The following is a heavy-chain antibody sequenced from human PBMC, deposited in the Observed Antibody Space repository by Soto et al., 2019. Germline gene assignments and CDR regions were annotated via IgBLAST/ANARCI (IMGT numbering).Heavy chain of an antibody. J-gene: IGHJ4*02. Sequence: EVQLLESGGGLVQPGGSLRLSCAASGFTFSSYAMSWVRQAPGKGLEWVSAISGSGGSTYYADSVKGRFTISRDNSKNTLYLQMNSLRAEDTAVYYCEKDGKYSSSWYNYYFDYWGQGTLVTVSS. CDR3: EKDGKYSSSWYNYYFDY. D-gene: IGHD6-13*01. CDR1: GFTFSSYA. V-gene: IGHV3-23*01. CDR2: ISGSGGST.